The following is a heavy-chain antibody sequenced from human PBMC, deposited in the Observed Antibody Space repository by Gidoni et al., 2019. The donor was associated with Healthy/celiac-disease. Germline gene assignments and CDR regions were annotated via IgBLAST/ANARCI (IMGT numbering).Heavy chain of an antibody. CDR1: GCTFSSYW. CDR2: IKQEGSEK. Sequence: EVQLVESGAGLVQPGGALRRSCAAPGCTFSSYWMSWVRQAPGKVLGWVANIKQEGSEKYYVYSVKCRFTISRDNAKNSLYLQMNSLRAEDTAVYYCAREAGRSGYYSYWGQGTLVTVSS. CDR3: AREAGRSGYYSY. V-gene: IGHV3-7*04. D-gene: IGHD3-3*01. J-gene: IGHJ4*02.